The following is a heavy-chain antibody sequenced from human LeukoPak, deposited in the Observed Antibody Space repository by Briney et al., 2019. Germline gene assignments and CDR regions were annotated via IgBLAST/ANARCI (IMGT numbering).Heavy chain of an antibody. D-gene: IGHD1-26*01. CDR2: IGSSSSYI. J-gene: IGHJ4*02. Sequence: YXXNXXXXAPGKGXEXVSSIGSSSSYIYYADSVKGRFTISRDNAKNSLYLQMNSLRAEDTAVYYCARENVGAAESYYFDYWGQGTLVTVSS. CDR3: ARENVGAAESYYFDY. CDR1: YX. V-gene: IGHV3-21*01.